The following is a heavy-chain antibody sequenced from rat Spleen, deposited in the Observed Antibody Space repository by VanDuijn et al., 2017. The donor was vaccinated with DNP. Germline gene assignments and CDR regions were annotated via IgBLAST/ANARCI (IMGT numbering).Heavy chain of an antibody. Sequence: EVQLVESGGGLVQPGRSLKVSCSASGFTFSNYAMAWVRQAPKKGLDWVATISYDGSSTYYRDSVKGRFTISRDNAKSTLYLQLNSLRSEDTATYYCARHLGSPGDYWGQGVMVTVSS. V-gene: IGHV5-7*01. J-gene: IGHJ2*01. D-gene: IGHD4-6*01. CDR2: ISYDGSST. CDR3: ARHLGSPGDY. CDR1: GFTFSNYA.